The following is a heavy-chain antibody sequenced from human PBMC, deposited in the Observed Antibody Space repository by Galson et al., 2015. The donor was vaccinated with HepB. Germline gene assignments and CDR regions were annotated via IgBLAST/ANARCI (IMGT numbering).Heavy chain of an antibody. CDR3: ATGSSPLYYYDSSGYYGY. V-gene: IGHV1-24*01. Sequence: SVKVSCKVSGCTLTELSMHWVRQAPGKGLEWMGGFDPEDGETIYAQKFQGRVTMTEDTSADTAYMELSSLRSEDTAVYYCATGSSPLYYYDSSGYYGYWGQGTLVTVPS. CDR1: GCTLTELS. J-gene: IGHJ4*02. D-gene: IGHD3-22*01. CDR2: FDPEDGET.